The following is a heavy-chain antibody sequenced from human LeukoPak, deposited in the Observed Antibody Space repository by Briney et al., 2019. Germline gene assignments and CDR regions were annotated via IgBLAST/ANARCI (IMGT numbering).Heavy chain of an antibody. Sequence: PADTLSLTCSDSGGSIDNHYWSWIRQPPGKGLEWIGYMYYSGITNYNPSLQGRVTISVDTSKNHFSLKLRSVTTSDTAVYYCARLSVAAEYYFDYWGQGTLVTVSS. D-gene: IGHD6-6*01. CDR1: GGSIDNHY. CDR3: ARLSVAAEYYFDY. V-gene: IGHV4-59*08. J-gene: IGHJ4*02. CDR2: MYYSGIT.